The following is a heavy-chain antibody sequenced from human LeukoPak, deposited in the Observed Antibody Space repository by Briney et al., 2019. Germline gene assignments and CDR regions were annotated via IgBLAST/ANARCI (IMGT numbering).Heavy chain of an antibody. CDR1: GYTFTDYY. CDR3: AREWDYYAF. CDR2: INPKSGDT. V-gene: IGHV1-2*02. J-gene: IGHJ4*02. Sequence: ASVKVSCMASGYTFTDYYMHWVRQAPGQGLEWMGWINPKSGDTRYAQKFQGRVTMTRDTSITTAYMDLSSLRSDDTAVYYCAREWDYYAFWGQGTLVTVSS.